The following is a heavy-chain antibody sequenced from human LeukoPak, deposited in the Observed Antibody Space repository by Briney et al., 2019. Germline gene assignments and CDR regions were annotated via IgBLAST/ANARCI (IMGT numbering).Heavy chain of an antibody. J-gene: IGHJ6*03. D-gene: IGHD5-18*01. CDR3: ARVGYSYVINDWSRTGLGAYPTKYYYHMDV. V-gene: IGHV4-34*01. CDR1: GGSFSGYY. Sequence: SETLSLTCAVYGGSFSGYYWSWIRQPPGKGLEWIGEINHSGSNNYNPSLKSRVTISIETSKNQFSLKLSSVTAADTAVYFCARVGYSYVINDWSRTGLGAYPTKYYYHMDVWGKGTTVTVSS. CDR2: INHSGSN.